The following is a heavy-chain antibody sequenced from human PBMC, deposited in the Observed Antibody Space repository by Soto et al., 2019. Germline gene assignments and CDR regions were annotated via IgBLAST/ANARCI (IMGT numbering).Heavy chain of an antibody. D-gene: IGHD5-18*01. V-gene: IGHV4-59*08. CDR2: IYDTGST. CDR1: GGSISSYY. CDR3: ARRIQYYYGLDV. Sequence: QVQLQESGPGLVKPSETLSLTCTVSGGSISSYYWTWIRQPPWKGLEWIGYIYDTGSTNYNPSLKSRVTTSLDTPKNQFSLKMSSVTAADTAVYYCARRIQYYYGLDVWGQGTTVTVSS. J-gene: IGHJ6*02.